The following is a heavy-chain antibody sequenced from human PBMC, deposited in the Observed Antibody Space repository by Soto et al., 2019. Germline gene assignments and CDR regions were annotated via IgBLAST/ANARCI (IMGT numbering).Heavy chain of an antibody. V-gene: IGHV4-59*06. D-gene: IGHD3-10*01. Sequence: SETLSLTCTVSGGSISSYYWSWIRQHPGKGLEWIGYIFYSGSTYYNPSLKSRITISVDTSKNQFSLKLSSVTAADTAVYYCAGRASFMVRGVIYNWFDPWGQGTLVTVSS. CDR2: IFYSGST. CDR1: GGSISSYY. J-gene: IGHJ5*02. CDR3: AGRASFMVRGVIYNWFDP.